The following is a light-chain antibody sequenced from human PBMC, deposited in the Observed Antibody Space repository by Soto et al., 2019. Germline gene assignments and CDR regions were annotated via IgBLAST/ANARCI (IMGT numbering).Light chain of an antibody. CDR2: DAS. CDR1: QSISSY. Sequence: EIVLTQSPATLSLSQGESATLSCRASQSISSYLAWYQQKPGQAPRLLVYDASNRATAIPARFSGSGSGTDFTLTISSLEPEDFAVYFCQQRGNWPPTFGGGTKVEIK. V-gene: IGKV3-11*01. CDR3: QQRGNWPPT. J-gene: IGKJ4*01.